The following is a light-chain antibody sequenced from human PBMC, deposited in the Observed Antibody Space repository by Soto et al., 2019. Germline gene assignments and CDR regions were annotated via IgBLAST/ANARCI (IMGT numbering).Light chain of an antibody. V-gene: IGLV1-44*01. J-gene: IGLJ2*01. CDR2: FDN. CDR3: SSYGGSNNLV. Sequence: QSVLAQPPSASGTPGQRVTISCSGSYSNIGSNVVSWYQHLPGTAPKLLIFFDNRRPSGVPDRFSGSKSGTSASLAISGLQSEDEADYYCSSYGGSNNLVFGGGTKLTVL. CDR1: YSNIGSNV.